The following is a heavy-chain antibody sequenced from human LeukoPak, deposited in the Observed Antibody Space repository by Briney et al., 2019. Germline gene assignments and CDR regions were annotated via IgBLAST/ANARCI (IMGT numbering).Heavy chain of an antibody. Sequence: SETLSLTCDVSGYSISDGYFWGWIRQSLGRGLEWIGSIHLRGRTYYNPTLRSRVTISGDSSRNQISLKLTSVTAADTAVYYCAREAHGSGYLNWFAPWGPGTLVTVSS. V-gene: IGHV4-38-2*02. CDR1: GYSISDGYF. CDR3: AREAHGSGYLNWFAP. J-gene: IGHJ5*02. D-gene: IGHD3-22*01. CDR2: IHLRGRT.